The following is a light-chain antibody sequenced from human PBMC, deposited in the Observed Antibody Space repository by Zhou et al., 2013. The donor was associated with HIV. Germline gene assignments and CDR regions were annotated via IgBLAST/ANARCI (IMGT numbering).Light chain of an antibody. CDR3: QTYRQDSRT. CDR2: AAS. J-gene: IGKJ1*01. V-gene: IGKV1-27*01. CDR1: QSINSY. Sequence: DVQMTQSTSTLSASVGDRVTITCRASQSINSYLAWYQQKPGKAPNLLIYAASSLHSGVSSRFSGSGSGTDFTLTISDLQPEDVGTYYCQTYRQDSRTFGPGTKVEI.